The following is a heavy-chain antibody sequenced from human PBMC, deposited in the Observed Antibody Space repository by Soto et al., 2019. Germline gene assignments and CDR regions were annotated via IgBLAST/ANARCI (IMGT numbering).Heavy chain of an antibody. CDR1: GFTFSSYG. D-gene: IGHD2-15*01. CDR3: ARWEIVVETYGMDV. Sequence: GGSLRLSCAASGFTFSSYGMHWVRQAPGKGLEWVAVIWYDGSNKYYADSVKGRFTISRDNSKNTLYLQMNSLRAEDTAVYYCARWEIVVETYGMDVWGQGTTVTVSS. J-gene: IGHJ6*02. V-gene: IGHV3-33*01. CDR2: IWYDGSNK.